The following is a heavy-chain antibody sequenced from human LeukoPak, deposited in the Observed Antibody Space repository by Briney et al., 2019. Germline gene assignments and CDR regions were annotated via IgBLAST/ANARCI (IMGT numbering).Heavy chain of an antibody. CDR3: AREMATNYGLNWFDP. D-gene: IGHD5-24*01. CDR2: IYYSGST. CDR1: GGSISRYY. V-gene: IGHV4-59*01. Sequence: PSETLSLTCTVPGGSISRYYWSWIRQPPGKGLEWIGYIYYSGSTNYNPSLKSRVTISVDTSKNQFSLKLSSVTAADTAVYYCAREMATNYGLNWFDPWGQGTLVNVSS. J-gene: IGHJ5*02.